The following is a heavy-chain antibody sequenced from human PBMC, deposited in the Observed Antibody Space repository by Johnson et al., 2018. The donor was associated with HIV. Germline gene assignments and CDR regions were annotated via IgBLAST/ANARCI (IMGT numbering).Heavy chain of an antibody. CDR2: ISGSGGST. Sequence: VESGGGLVQPGGSLRLSCAASGFTFSSYAMSWVRQAPGKGLEWVSAISGSGGSTYYADSVKGRFTISRDNSKNTLYLQMNSLKTEDTAVYFCSAWRRGGSFDIWGQGTMVTVSS. V-gene: IGHV3-23*04. D-gene: IGHD3-10*01. J-gene: IGHJ3*02. CDR1: GFTFSSYA. CDR3: SAWRRGGSFDI.